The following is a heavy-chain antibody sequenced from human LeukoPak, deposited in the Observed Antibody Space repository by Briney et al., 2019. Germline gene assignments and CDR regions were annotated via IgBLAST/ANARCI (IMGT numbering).Heavy chain of an antibody. CDR2: ISSSNSGI. Sequence: GGSLRLSCAASGFTFSSYNMNWVRQAPGKGLEWVSSISSSNSGIYYADSVKGRFTISRDNAKNSLYLQMNGLRAEDTAVYYCARHCSGGACYSDPHYYYYHMDVWGKGTTVTVSS. V-gene: IGHV3-21*01. CDR3: ARHCSGGACYSDPHYYYYHMDV. J-gene: IGHJ6*03. D-gene: IGHD2-15*01. CDR1: GFTFSSYN.